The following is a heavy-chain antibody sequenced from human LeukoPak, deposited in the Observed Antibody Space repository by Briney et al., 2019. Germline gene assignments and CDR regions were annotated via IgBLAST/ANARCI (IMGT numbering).Heavy chain of an antibody. Sequence: SETLSLTCAVYGGSFSGYYWSWIRQPPGKGLEWIGEINHSGSTNYNPSLKSRVTISEDASKNQFSLKLSSVTAADTAVYYCARGRITMVRGVIGDYYYYYGMDVWGQGTTVTVSS. V-gene: IGHV4-34*01. D-gene: IGHD3-10*01. J-gene: IGHJ6*02. CDR3: ARGRITMVRGVIGDYYYYYGMDV. CDR1: GGSFSGYY. CDR2: INHSGST.